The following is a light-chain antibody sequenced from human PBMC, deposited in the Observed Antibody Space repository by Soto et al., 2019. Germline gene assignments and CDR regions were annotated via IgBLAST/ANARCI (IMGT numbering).Light chain of an antibody. Sequence: IPITQSPSSLSASVGDRVTIPCQASQDISNYLNWYQQKPGKAPKLLIYDASNLETGVPSRFSGSGSGTDFTFTISSLQPEDIATYYCQQYDNLPITFGQGTRLEIK. V-gene: IGKV1-33*01. CDR2: DAS. CDR3: QQYDNLPIT. CDR1: QDISNY. J-gene: IGKJ5*01.